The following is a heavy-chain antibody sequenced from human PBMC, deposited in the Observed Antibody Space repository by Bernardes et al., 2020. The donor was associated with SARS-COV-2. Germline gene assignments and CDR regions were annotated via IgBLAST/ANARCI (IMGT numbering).Heavy chain of an antibody. CDR1: GFTFSNHV. D-gene: IGHD5-18*01. CDR2: MWHDGSKK. Sequence: GGSLRLSCAASGFTFSNHVMHWVRQAPGKGLEWVAGMWHDGSKKYYADSVKGRFTISRDNSKNTLYLQMNSLRTEDTAVYYCAKEPAGSTFGLDYWGQGTLVTVSS. CDR3: AKEPAGSTFGLDY. V-gene: IGHV3-30*02. J-gene: IGHJ4*02.